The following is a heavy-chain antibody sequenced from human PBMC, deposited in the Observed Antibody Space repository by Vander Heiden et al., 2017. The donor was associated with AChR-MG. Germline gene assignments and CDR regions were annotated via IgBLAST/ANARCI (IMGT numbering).Heavy chain of an antibody. V-gene: IGHV4-39*01. CDR2: IYYSGST. J-gene: IGHJ3*02. CDR3: AGRGYNFPFDI. D-gene: IGHD5-12*01. CDR1: GGSISSSSYY. Sequence: QLQLQESGPGLVKPSETLSLTCTASGGSISSSSYYWGWIRQPPGKGLEWIGSIYYSGSTYYNPSLKRRVTISVDTSKNQFSLKLSSVTAADTAVYYCAGRGYNFPFDIWGQGTMVTVSS.